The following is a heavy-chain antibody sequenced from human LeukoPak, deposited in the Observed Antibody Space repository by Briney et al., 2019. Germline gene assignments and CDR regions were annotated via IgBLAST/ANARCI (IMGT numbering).Heavy chain of an antibody. CDR1: RHTFTGYH. J-gene: IGHJ5*02. V-gene: IGHV1-2*02. Sequence: ASVKVSCKASRHTFTGYHVHWVRQAPGQGLEWMGWINPDSGVTNYAQNLQARVTMTRDTSISTVFLDLSSLRSDDTAVYYCALVTSGNWWFDPWGQGTLVTVSS. CDR2: INPDSGVT. D-gene: IGHD2-21*02. CDR3: ALVTSGNWWFDP.